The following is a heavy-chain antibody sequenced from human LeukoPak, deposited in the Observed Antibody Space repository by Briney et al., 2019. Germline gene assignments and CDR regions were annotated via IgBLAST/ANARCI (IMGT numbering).Heavy chain of an antibody. V-gene: IGHV3-74*01. CDR3: ARSARGAFDI. J-gene: IGHJ3*02. CDR1: GFTISNFW. CDR2: ISSDGSST. Sequence: QPGVSLRLSCAASGFTISNFWMHWVRQAPGKGLVWVSRISSDGSSTSYADSVKGRFTISRDDAKNTMDLQMNSLRAEDTAVYYCARSARGAFDIWGQGTMVTVSS. D-gene: IGHD4/OR15-4a*01.